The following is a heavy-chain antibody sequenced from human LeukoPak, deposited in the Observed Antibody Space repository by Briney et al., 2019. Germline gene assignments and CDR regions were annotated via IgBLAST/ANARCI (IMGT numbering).Heavy chain of an antibody. CDR1: GFTFSSYS. Sequence: GGSLRLSCAASGFTFSSYSMNWVRQAPGKGLEWVSYISSSSSTIYYADYVKGRFTISRDNAKNSLYLQMNSLRDEDTAVYYCARDPLVVVPAARSYYYYGMDVWGQGTTVTVSS. J-gene: IGHJ6*02. V-gene: IGHV3-48*02. CDR3: ARDPLVVVPAARSYYYYGMDV. D-gene: IGHD2-2*01. CDR2: ISSSSSTI.